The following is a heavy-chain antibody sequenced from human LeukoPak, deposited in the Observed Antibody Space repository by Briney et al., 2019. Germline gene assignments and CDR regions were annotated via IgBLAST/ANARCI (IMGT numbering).Heavy chain of an antibody. CDR2: ISWNSGSI. CDR1: GFTFDDYA. J-gene: IGHJ4*02. CDR3: AKATQAAQAIYYFDY. V-gene: IGHV3-9*01. Sequence: GRSLRLSCAASGFTFDDYAMHWVRQAPGKGLEWVSGISWNSGSIGYANSVKGRFTISRDNAKNSLYLQMNSLRAEDTALYYCAKATQAAQAIYYFDYWGQGTLVTVSS. D-gene: IGHD6-13*01.